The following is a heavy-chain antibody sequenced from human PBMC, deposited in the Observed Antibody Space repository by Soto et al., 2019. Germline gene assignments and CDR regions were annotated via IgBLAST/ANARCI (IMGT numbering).Heavy chain of an antibody. Sequence: ETLSLTCTVSGGSISSYYWSWIRQPPGKGLEWIGYIYYSGSTNYNPSLKSRVTISVDTSKNQFSLKLSSVTAADTAVYYCARVSGVGYCSGGSCLSSDNWFDPWGQGTLVTVSS. CDR1: GGSISSYY. D-gene: IGHD2-15*01. J-gene: IGHJ5*02. CDR2: IYYSGST. CDR3: ARVSGVGYCSGGSCLSSDNWFDP. V-gene: IGHV4-59*01.